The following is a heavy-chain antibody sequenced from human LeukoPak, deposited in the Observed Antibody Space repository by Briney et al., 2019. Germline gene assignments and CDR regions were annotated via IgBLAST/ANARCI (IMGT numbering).Heavy chain of an antibody. CDR1: GCTFTGYY. D-gene: IGHD3-10*01. CDR2: INPNSGGT. J-gene: IGHJ5*02. Sequence: EASAKVSCKASGCTFTGYYMHWVRQAPGQGLEWMGWINPNSGGTNYAQKFQGRVTMTRDTSISTAYMELSRLRSDDTAVYYCARAQLLWFGELFQKRGRWFDPWGQGTLVTVSS. CDR3: ARAQLLWFGELFQKRGRWFDP. V-gene: IGHV1-2*02.